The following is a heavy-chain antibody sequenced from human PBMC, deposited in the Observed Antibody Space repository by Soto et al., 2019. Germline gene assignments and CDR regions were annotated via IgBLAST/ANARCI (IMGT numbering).Heavy chain of an antibody. CDR3: AMDSGSHTWVFDY. CDR1: GFTFSSYA. J-gene: IGHJ4*02. D-gene: IGHD1-26*01. V-gene: IGHV3-21*01. CDR2: ISGSSSYI. Sequence: GGSLRLSCAASGFTFSSYAMSWVRQAPGKGLEWVSAISGSSSYIYYADSVKGRFTISRDNAKNSLYLQMNSLRAEDTAVYYCAMDSGSHTWVFDYWGQGTLVTVSS.